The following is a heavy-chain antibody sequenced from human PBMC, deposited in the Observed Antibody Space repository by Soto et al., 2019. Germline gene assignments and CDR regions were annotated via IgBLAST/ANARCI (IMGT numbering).Heavy chain of an antibody. CDR3: ARLIPYCSGGSCYSFFDY. CDR2: IYYSGST. CDR1: GGSISSYY. D-gene: IGHD2-15*01. J-gene: IGHJ4*02. Sequence: QVQLQESGPGLVKPSETLSLTCTVSGGSISSYYWSWIRQPPGKGLEWIGYIYYSGSTNDNPALNVLVTLTVDTSKNQFSLKLSSVTAADTAVYYCARLIPYCSGGSCYSFFDYWGQGTLVTVSS. V-gene: IGHV4-59*08.